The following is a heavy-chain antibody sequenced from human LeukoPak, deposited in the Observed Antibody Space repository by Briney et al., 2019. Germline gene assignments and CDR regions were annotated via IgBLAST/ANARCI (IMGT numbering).Heavy chain of an antibody. J-gene: IGHJ4*02. V-gene: IGHV3-7*03. CDR1: GFTFSTYR. CDR2: IKQDGSEK. Sequence: GGSLRLSCAASGFTFSTYRMSWVRQAPGKGLEWVANIKQDGSEKHYVDSVKGRFTISRDNAKNSLYLQMSSLRAEDTAVYYCAKGPLPRITGTAPFDYWGQGTLVTVSS. D-gene: IGHD1-7*01. CDR3: AKGPLPRITGTAPFDY.